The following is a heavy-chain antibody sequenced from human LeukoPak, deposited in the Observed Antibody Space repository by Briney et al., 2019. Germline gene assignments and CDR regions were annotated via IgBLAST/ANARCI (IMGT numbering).Heavy chain of an antibody. Sequence: GASVKVSCKASGGTFSSYAISWVRQAPGQGLEWMGGIIPIFGTANYAQKFQGRVTITADKSTSTAYMELSSLRSEDTAVYYCAKSLRMYNYYYYYMDVWGKGTTVTVSS. J-gene: IGHJ6*03. V-gene: IGHV1-69*06. D-gene: IGHD1-14*01. CDR2: IIPIFGTA. CDR3: AKSLRMYNYYYYYMDV. CDR1: GGTFSSYA.